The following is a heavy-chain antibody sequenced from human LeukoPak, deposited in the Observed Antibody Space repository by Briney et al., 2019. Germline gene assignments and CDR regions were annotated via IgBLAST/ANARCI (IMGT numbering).Heavy chain of an antibody. CDR2: IKSDGKT. CDR1: GFIFSRYW. V-gene: IGHV3-74*01. J-gene: IGHJ1*01. Sequence: GGSLRLSCAPSGFIFSRYWMHWVRHAPGKGLVWVSRIKSDGKTNYADSVKGRFTISRDSAKNTVSLQINSLRAEDTGVYYCARAPSEIGGYYPEYFRHWGQGTLVTVSS. D-gene: IGHD3-22*01. CDR3: ARAPSEIGGYYPEYFRH.